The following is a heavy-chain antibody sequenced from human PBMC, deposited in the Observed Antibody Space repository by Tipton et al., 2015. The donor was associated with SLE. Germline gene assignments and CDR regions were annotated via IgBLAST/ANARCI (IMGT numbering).Heavy chain of an antibody. V-gene: IGHV4-34*01. J-gene: IGHJ3*02. D-gene: IGHD3-16*01. CDR3: ARVRVGDMDAFDI. CDR2: INDSGRT. CDR1: GGSFSGYY. Sequence: GLVKPSETLSLTCAVYGGSFSGYYWSWIRQPPGKGLEWIGEINDSGRTNYNPSLKSRVTISVDTSKNQFSLRLRSVTAADTAVFYCARVRVGDMDAFDIWGQGTMVTVSS.